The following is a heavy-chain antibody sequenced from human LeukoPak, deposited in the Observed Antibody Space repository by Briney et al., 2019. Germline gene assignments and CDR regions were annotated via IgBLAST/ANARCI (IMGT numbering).Heavy chain of an antibody. V-gene: IGHV4-61*01. CDR3: ARGAGYSSSNDY. CDR1: GGSVSSGSYY. D-gene: IGHD6-13*01. J-gene: IGHJ4*02. Sequence: SETLSLTRTVSGGSVSSGSYYWSWIRQPPGKGLEWIGYIYYSGSTNYNPSLKSRVTISVDTSKNQFSLKLSSVTAADTAVYYCARGAGYSSSNDYWGQGTLVTVSS. CDR2: IYYSGST.